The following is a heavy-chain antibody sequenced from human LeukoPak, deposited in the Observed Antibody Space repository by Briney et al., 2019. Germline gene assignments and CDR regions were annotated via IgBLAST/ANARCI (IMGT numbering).Heavy chain of an antibody. Sequence: GGSLRLSCAASGFTFSSYSMNWVRQAPGTGLEWVSYISSSSSTIYYADSVKGRFTISRDNAKNSLYLQMNSLRAEDTALYYCANSPDWGGSYYALGYWGQGTLVTVSS. CDR2: ISSSSSTI. D-gene: IGHD1-26*01. J-gene: IGHJ4*02. CDR3: ANSPDWGGSYYALGY. V-gene: IGHV3-48*04. CDR1: GFTFSSYS.